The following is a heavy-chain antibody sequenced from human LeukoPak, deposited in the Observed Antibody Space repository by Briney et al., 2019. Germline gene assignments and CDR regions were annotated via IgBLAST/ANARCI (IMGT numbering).Heavy chain of an antibody. CDR2: INPNSGGT. Sequence: GASVKVSCKASGYTFTGYYMHWVRQAPGQGLEWMGWINPNSGGTNYAQKFQGRVTMTRDTSISTAYMELSRLRSDDTAVYYCARVKGIAAAGNAVMGYWGQGTLVTVSS. D-gene: IGHD6-13*01. V-gene: IGHV1-2*02. CDR3: ARVKGIAAAGNAVMGY. J-gene: IGHJ4*02. CDR1: GYTFTGYY.